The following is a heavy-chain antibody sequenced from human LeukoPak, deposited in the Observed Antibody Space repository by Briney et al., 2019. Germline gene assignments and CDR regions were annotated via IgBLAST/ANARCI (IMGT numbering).Heavy chain of an antibody. CDR3: ARAELNYGDYRVDY. Sequence: SETLSLTCAVYGGSFSGYYWSWIRQPPGKGLEWIGEINHSGSTNYNPSLKSRVTISVDTSKNQFSLKLSSVTAADTAVYYCARAELNYGDYRVDYWGQGTLVTASS. D-gene: IGHD4-17*01. J-gene: IGHJ4*02. CDR2: INHSGST. V-gene: IGHV4-34*01. CDR1: GGSFSGYY.